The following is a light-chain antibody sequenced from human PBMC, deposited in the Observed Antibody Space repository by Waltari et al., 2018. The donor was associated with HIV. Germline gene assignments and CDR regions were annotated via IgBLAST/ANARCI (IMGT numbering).Light chain of an antibody. J-gene: IGKJ4*01. V-gene: IGKV1-39*01. CDR3: QQSSVTPLT. CDR1: ENIEKY. Sequence: IQMTQSPSSLSASVGDSVSISCRASENIEKYLNWYQQRPGQAPKLLIHGAFNLQTGVPSRFSAGGSGADFTLTITNLQPEDVALYFCQQSSVTPLTFGGGTRVDIK. CDR2: GAF.